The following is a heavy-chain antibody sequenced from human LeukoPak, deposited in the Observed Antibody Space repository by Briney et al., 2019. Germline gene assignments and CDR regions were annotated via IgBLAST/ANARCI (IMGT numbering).Heavy chain of an antibody. D-gene: IGHD3-22*01. CDR2: INHSGST. Sequence: PSETLSLTCAVYGGSFSGYYWSWIRQPPGKGLEWIGEINHSGSTNYNPSLKSRVTISVDTSKNQFSLKLSSVTAADTAVYHCARRSYESRGYYNYWGQGTLVTVSS. J-gene: IGHJ4*02. CDR1: GGSFSGYY. CDR3: ARRSYESRGYYNY. V-gene: IGHV4-34*01.